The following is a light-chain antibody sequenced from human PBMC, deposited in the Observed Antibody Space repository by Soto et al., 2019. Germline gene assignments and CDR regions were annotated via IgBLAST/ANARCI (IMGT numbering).Light chain of an antibody. V-gene: IGLV2-14*01. CDR2: EVT. J-gene: IGLJ3*02. CDR1: SSDVGGPDY. CDR3: SSFTATYTWV. Sequence: QSALTQPASVSGSPGQSITISCTGTSSDVGGPDYVSWYQQHPGKAPKLIIYEVTKWPSGVSSRFSGSKSDNTASLTISGLQPEDEADYYCSSFTATYTWVFGGGTQLTV.